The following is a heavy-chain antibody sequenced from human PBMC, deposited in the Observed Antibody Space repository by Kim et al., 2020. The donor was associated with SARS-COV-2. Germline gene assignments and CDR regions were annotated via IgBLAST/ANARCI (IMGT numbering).Heavy chain of an antibody. Sequence: GGSLRLSCVASGFDFKSFGMGWVRQAPGQGLEWVAGVSGSTGGTYYPDSVKDRFFISKDRSRNVVYLHMKNLTVAATAVYYCTKDDRFRPADTNGCPFEKWGQGGLVTVSS. V-gene: IGHV3-23*01. J-gene: IGHJ4*02. CDR2: VSGSTGGT. CDR3: TKDDRFRPADTNGCPFEK. D-gene: IGHD1-1*01. CDR1: GFDFKSFG.